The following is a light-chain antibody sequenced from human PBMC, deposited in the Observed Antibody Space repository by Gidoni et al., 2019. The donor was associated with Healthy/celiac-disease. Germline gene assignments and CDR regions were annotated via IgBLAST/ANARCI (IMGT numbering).Light chain of an antibody. CDR3: QQRSNWPLT. V-gene: IGKV3-11*01. Sequence: PATLSLSPGERATLSCRASQSVSSYLAWYQQKPGQAPRLLIYDASNRATGIPARFSGSGSGTDFTLTISSLEPEDFAVYYCQQRSNWPLTFXGXTKVEIK. CDR1: QSVSSY. J-gene: IGKJ4*01. CDR2: DAS.